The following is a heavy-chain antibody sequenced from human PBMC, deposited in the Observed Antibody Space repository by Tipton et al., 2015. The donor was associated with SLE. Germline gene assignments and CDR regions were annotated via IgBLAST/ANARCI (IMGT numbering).Heavy chain of an antibody. Sequence: LRLSCVVYGGSFSGYYWSWIRQPPGKGLEWIGEINHGGSTNYNPSLKSRVTISVDTSKNQFSLKLSSVTAADTAVYYCAREPRGIMGSSSGAFDIWGQGTMVTVSS. J-gene: IGHJ3*02. D-gene: IGHD6-6*01. CDR3: AREPRGIMGSSSGAFDI. CDR2: INHGGST. V-gene: IGHV4-34*01. CDR1: GGSFSGYY.